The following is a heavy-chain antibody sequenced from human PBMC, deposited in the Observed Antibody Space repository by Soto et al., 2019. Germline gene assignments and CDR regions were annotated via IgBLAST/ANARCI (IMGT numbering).Heavy chain of an antibody. CDR2: IYYSGST. CDR3: ASRGAMNCSGGSCYSSVRFNGAFDI. Sequence: SETLSLTCTVSGGSISSYYWSWIRQPPGKGLEWIGYIYYSGSTNYNPSLKSRVTISVDTSKNQFSLKLSSVTAADTAVYYCASRGAMNCSGGSCYSSVRFNGAFDIWGQGTMVTVSS. CDR1: GGSISSYY. D-gene: IGHD2-15*01. J-gene: IGHJ3*02. V-gene: IGHV4-59*01.